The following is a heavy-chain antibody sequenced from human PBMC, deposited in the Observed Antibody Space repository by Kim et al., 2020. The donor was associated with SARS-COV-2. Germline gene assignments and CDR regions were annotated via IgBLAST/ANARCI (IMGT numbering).Heavy chain of an antibody. V-gene: IGHV4-59*01. Sequence: SETLSLTCTVSGGSISSYYWSWIRQPPGKGLEWIGYIYYSGSTNYNPSLKSRVTISVDTSKNQFSLKLSSVTAAHTAVYYCARGGEAIAAVLFDYWGQGTLVTVSS. J-gene: IGHJ4*02. CDR2: IYYSGST. CDR1: GGSISSYY. CDR3: ARGGEAIAAVLFDY. D-gene: IGHD6-13*01.